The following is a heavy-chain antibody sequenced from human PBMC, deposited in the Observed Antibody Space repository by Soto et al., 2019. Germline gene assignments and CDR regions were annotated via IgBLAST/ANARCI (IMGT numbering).Heavy chain of an antibody. Sequence: GASVKVSCKASGYTFSSYGISWVRQAPGQGLEWMGWISSYNANTNYAQKLQGRVTMTTDTSTRTAHMELRSLRSDDTAVYYCARTSPYCGADCSPYYLDYWGQGALVTVSS. CDR2: ISSYNANT. CDR3: ARTSPYCGADCSPYYLDY. V-gene: IGHV1-18*01. CDR1: GYTFSSYG. D-gene: IGHD2-21*02. J-gene: IGHJ4*02.